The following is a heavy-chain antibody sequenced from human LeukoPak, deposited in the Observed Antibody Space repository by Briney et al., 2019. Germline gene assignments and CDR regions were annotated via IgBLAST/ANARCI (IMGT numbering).Heavy chain of an antibody. CDR3: AREGDSSGYYYLS. D-gene: IGHD3-22*01. Sequence: KTSETLSLTCTVSGGSISSGSYYWSWIRQPSGKGLEWIGYIYYSGSTNYNPSLKSRVTISVDTSKNQFSLKLSSVTAADTAVYYCAREGDSSGYYYLSWGQGTLVTVSS. J-gene: IGHJ4*02. CDR2: IYYSGST. CDR1: GGSISSGSYY. V-gene: IGHV4-61*01.